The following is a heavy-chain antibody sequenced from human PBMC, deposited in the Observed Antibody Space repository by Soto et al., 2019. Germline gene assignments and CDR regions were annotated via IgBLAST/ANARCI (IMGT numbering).Heavy chain of an antibody. D-gene: IGHD2-2*01. CDR1: GFTFSNAW. V-gene: IGHV3-15*01. CDR2: IKSKTDGGTT. J-gene: IGHJ6*02. CDR3: TTDGVVVPAAPAYYYYGMDV. Sequence: PGGSLRLSCTASGFTFSNAWMSWVRQAPGKGLEWVGRIKSKTDGGTTDYAAPVKGRFTISRDDSKNTLYLQMNSLKTEDTAVYYCTTDGVVVPAAPAYYYYGMDVWGQGXTVTVYS.